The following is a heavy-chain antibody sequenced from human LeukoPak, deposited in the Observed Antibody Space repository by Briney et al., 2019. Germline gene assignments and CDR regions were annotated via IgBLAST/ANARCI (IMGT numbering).Heavy chain of an antibody. D-gene: IGHD2-21*02. Sequence: GGSLRLSCAASGFTFSSYAMSWVRQAPGKGLEWVSSISASGAATYYADSVQGRFTFSRDNSKNTLYLQMDSLRAEDTAIYYCAKARLVVTAMDYWGQGTLVTVSS. J-gene: IGHJ4*02. CDR1: GFTFSSYA. V-gene: IGHV3-23*01. CDR3: AKARLVVTAMDY. CDR2: ISASGAAT.